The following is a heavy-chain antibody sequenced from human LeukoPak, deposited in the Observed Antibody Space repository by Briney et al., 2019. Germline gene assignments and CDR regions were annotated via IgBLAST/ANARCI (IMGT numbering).Heavy chain of an antibody. J-gene: IGHJ6*02. V-gene: IGHV3-9*01. CDR2: ISWNSRTI. CDR3: AKDKSSTTKYYGIDV. D-gene: IGHD2/OR15-2a*01. Sequence: GRSLRLSCAASGFIVDDYAMHWVRQAPGKGLEWVSSISWNSRTIAYADSMKGRFTIARDNGKNSLYLQMNRLRSEDTALYYCAKDKSSTTKYYGIDVWGQGSTVTVSS. CDR1: GFIVDDYA.